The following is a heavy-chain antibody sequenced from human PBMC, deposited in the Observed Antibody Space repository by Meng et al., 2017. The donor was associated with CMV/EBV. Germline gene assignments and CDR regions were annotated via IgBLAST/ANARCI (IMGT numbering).Heavy chain of an antibody. J-gene: IGHJ4*02. D-gene: IGHD6-19*01. Sequence: GESLKISCAASGFTFSSYWMSWVRQAPGKGLEWVANIKQDGSEKYYVDSVKGRFTISRDNAKNSLYLQMNSLRAEDTAVYYCARPRGGIAVDWGQGTLVTVSS. CDR1: GFTFSSYW. V-gene: IGHV3-7*01. CDR2: IKQDGSEK. CDR3: ARPRGGIAVD.